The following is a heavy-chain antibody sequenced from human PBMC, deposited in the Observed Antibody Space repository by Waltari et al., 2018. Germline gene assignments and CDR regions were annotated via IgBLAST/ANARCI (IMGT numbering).Heavy chain of an antibody. J-gene: IGHJ5*02. Sequence: QVQLVQSGAEVKKPGASVKVSCKASGYTFTSYGISWVRQAPGQGLEWMGWISAYNGNTNYAQKLQGRVTMTTDTSTSTASMELRSLGSDDTAVYYCARAGITIFGVADNWFDPWGQGTLVTVSS. CDR3: ARAGITIFGVADNWFDP. V-gene: IGHV1-18*01. D-gene: IGHD3-3*01. CDR2: ISAYNGNT. CDR1: GYTFTSYG.